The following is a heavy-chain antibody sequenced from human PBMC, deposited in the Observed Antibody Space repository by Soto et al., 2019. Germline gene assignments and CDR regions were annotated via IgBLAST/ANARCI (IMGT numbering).Heavy chain of an antibody. J-gene: IGHJ4*02. CDR2: ISKSSSLT. Sequence: EVHLVESGGGLAKPGGSLRLSCVGSGFSFSSYTMTRVRQAPGMGLEYLASISKSSSLTFYADSVRGRFIISRDNARDSLFLQMYSLRAEDTAVYYCVRGDDRVDWGQGTLVTVSS. CDR1: GFSFSSYT. V-gene: IGHV3-21*01. CDR3: VRGDDRVD. D-gene: IGHD1-1*01.